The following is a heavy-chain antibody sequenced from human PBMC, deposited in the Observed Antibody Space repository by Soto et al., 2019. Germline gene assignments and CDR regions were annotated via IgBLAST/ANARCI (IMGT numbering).Heavy chain of an antibody. Sequence: QITSKESGPTLVKPTQTLTLTCTFYVFSLCTSGVGVGWIRQPPGKALEWLALIFWNDDKRYSPSLKSRLTITKDTSKNQFVLTVTSMDPVDTATYYSAHRRSMVAAGASNWFDPWGQGTLVTVSS. D-gene: IGHD6-13*01. CDR2: IFWNDDK. V-gene: IGHV2-5*01. CDR3: AHRRSMVAAGASNWFDP. CDR1: VFSLCTSGVG. J-gene: IGHJ5*02.